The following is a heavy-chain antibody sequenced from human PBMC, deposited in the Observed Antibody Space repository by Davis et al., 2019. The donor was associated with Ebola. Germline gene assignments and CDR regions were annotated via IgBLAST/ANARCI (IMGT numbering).Heavy chain of an antibody. CDR2: ISYDGSNK. CDR3: ARDLGQRQLLYDAGFDY. J-gene: IGHJ4*02. V-gene: IGHV3-30-3*01. Sequence: PGGSLRLSCAASGFTFSSYAMHWVRQAPGKGLEWVAVISYDGSNKYYADSVKGRFTISRDNAKNSLYLQMNSLRAEDTAVYYCARDLGQRQLLYDAGFDYWGQGTLVTVSS. CDR1: GFTFSSYA. D-gene: IGHD2-2*02.